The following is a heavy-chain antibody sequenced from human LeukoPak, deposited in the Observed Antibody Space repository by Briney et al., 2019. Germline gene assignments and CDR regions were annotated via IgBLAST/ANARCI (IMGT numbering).Heavy chain of an antibody. CDR3: ASPYRTTRTLAGILSQYYYMDV. V-gene: IGHV3-21*01. D-gene: IGHD1-14*01. CDR1: GFTFSSYS. J-gene: IGHJ6*03. Sequence: GGSLRLSCAASGFTFSSYSMNWVRQAPGKGLEWVSSISSSSYIYYADSVKGRFTISRDNAKNSLYLQMNSVRAEDTAVYYCASPYRTTRTLAGILSQYYYMDVWGKGTTVTVSS. CDR2: ISSSSYI.